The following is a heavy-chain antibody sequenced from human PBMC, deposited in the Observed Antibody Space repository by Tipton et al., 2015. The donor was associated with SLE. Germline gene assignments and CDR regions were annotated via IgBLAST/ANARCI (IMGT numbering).Heavy chain of an antibody. Sequence: GSLRLSCAASGFTFSSYEMNWVRQAPGKGLEWVSYISSSGGTRYYADPVKGRFTISRDNAKNSLYLQMNSLRAEDTAVYYCARDGRDDYYYYGMDVWGQGTTVTVSS. V-gene: IGHV3-48*03. D-gene: IGHD5-24*01. J-gene: IGHJ6*02. CDR2: ISSSGGTR. CDR3: ARDGRDDYYYYGMDV. CDR1: GFTFSSYE.